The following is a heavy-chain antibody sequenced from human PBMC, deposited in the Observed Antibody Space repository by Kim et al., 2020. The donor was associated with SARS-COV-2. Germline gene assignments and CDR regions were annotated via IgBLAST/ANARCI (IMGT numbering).Heavy chain of an antibody. CDR2: ISDDGGST. V-gene: IGHV3-23*01. CDR3: ARTV. J-gene: IGHJ3*01. CDR1: GFILDTYG. Sequence: GGSLRLSCVASGFILDTYGVTWVRQVPGKGLEWVAGISDDGGSTSYAESVRGRFTIPRDNSRNTVYLQMNSLRAEDTATYSCARTVW.